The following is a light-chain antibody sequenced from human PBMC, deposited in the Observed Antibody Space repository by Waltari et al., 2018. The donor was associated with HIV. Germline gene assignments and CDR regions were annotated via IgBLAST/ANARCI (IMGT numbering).Light chain of an antibody. Sequence: EIVLTQSPATLSLSPGERATLSCRASQSVNRNLAWYQQKPGQAPRLLIYDASNRATGIPARFSGSGSGTDVTLTISSLEPEDFAVYYCQQRSDWPPLTFGGGTKVEIK. CDR2: DAS. V-gene: IGKV3-11*01. CDR1: QSVNRN. J-gene: IGKJ4*01. CDR3: QQRSDWPPLT.